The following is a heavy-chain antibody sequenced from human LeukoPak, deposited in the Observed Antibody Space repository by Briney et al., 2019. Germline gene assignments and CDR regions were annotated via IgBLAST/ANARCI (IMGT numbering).Heavy chain of an antibody. V-gene: IGHV3-48*03. CDR3: ARDSSGYYLSYFDY. CDR1: GFTFSSYA. Sequence: GGSLRLSCAAAGFTFSSYAISWVRQAPGKGLGWVSAISSSGSTIYYADSVKGRFTISRDNAKNSLYLQMNSLRAEDTAVYYCARDSSGYYLSYFDYWGQGTLVTVSS. J-gene: IGHJ4*02. D-gene: IGHD3-22*01. CDR2: ISSSGSTI.